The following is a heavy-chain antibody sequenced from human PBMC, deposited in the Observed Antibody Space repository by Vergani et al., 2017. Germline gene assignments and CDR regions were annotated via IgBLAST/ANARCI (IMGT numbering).Heavy chain of an antibody. J-gene: IGHJ4*02. Sequence: EVQLVESGGGLVKPGGSLRLSCAASGFTFSSSSMNWVRQAPGKGLEWVSSISSSSSYIYYADSVKGRFTISRDNAKNSLYLQMNSLRAEDTAVYYCAGDGTTGTTGTFDYWGQGTLVTVSS. CDR2: ISSSSSYI. V-gene: IGHV3-21*01. D-gene: IGHD1-1*01. CDR1: GFTFSSSS. CDR3: AGDGTTGTTGTFDY.